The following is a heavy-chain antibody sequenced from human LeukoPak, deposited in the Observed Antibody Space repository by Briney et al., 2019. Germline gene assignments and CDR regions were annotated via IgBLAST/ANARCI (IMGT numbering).Heavy chain of an antibody. V-gene: IGHV4-4*02. J-gene: IGHJ4*02. Sequence: SGTLSLTCAVSGGSISSSNWWSWVRQPPGKGLEWIGSIYYSGSTYYNPSLKSRVTISVDTSKDQFSLKLSSVTAADTAVYYCARGGGGYCSSTSCYGDYWGQGTLVTVSS. D-gene: IGHD2-2*01. CDR3: ARGGGGYCSSTSCYGDY. CDR2: IYYSGST. CDR1: GGSISSSNW.